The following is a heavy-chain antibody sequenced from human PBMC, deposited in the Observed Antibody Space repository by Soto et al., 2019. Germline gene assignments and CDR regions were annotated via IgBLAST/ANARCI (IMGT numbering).Heavy chain of an antibody. CDR3: ARDDSCSGGSCYYYYYYGMDV. CDR1: GFTFSSYS. V-gene: IGHV3-48*01. D-gene: IGHD2-15*01. CDR2: ISSSSSTI. J-gene: IGHJ6*02. Sequence: EVQLVESGGGLVQPGGSLRLSCAASGFTFSSYSMNWVRQAPGKGLEWVSYISSSSSTIYYADSVKGRFTISRDNAKHSLYLQINSLRAEDTAVHYCARDDSCSGGSCYYYYYYGMDVRGQGTTVTVSS.